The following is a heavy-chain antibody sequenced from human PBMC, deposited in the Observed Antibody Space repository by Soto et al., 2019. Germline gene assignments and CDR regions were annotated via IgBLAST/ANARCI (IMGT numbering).Heavy chain of an antibody. CDR2: ISYDGSNK. CDR1: GFTFSSYG. Sequence: PGGSLRLSCAASGFTFSSYGMHWVRQAPGKGLEWVAVISYDGSNKYYADSVKGRFTISRDNSKNTLYLQMNSLRAEDTAVYYCAKEKYYYDSSGYHGMDVWGQGTTVTVSS. V-gene: IGHV3-30*18. J-gene: IGHJ6*02. D-gene: IGHD3-22*01. CDR3: AKEKYYYDSSGYHGMDV.